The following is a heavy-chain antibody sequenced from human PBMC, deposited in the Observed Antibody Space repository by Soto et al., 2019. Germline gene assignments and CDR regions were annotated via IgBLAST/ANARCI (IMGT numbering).Heavy chain of an antibody. J-gene: IGHJ4*02. D-gene: IGHD3-9*01. Sequence: EVQLLESGGDLVQPGGSLRLSCAASGFTFTSYAMSGIRQAPGKGLEWVSAITGGGDNTYYPESVKGRFTISRDNSQNTLDLQLNSLRAEDTAFYYCTQDGGSRDWLTVNWGQGTLVTVSS. CDR1: GFTFTSYA. V-gene: IGHV3-23*01. CDR2: ITGGGDNT. CDR3: TQDGGSRDWLTVN.